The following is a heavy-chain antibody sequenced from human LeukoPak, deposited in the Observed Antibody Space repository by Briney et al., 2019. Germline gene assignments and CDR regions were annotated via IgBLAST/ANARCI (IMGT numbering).Heavy chain of an antibody. D-gene: IGHD4-17*01. CDR3: ARDVHGDYGSGWFDP. CDR2: IMPLFGTA. J-gene: IGHJ5*02. V-gene: IGHV1-69*05. CDR1: GGTFNNSA. Sequence: SVKLSCKTSGGTFNNSAISWVRQAPGQGLEWLGGIMPLFGTAGYAQKFQGRVTITKGESTRTVYLELTSLTSDDTAVYYCARDVHGDYGSGWFDPWGQGTLVSVSS.